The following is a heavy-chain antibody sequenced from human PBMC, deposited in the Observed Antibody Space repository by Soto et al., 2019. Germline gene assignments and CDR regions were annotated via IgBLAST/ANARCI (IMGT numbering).Heavy chain of an antibody. Sequence: QVQLVQSGAEVKPPGSSVKVSCKIYGDTFTSYAVSWVRQAPGQGLEWVGGVIPLFRTTNYAEKFHGRVTITADESTNTAYMELTGLTSDDTAVYYCTRNLLAGAGKNGDWGQGTLVTVSS. CDR3: TRNLLAGAGKNGD. CDR2: VIPLFRTT. CDR1: GDTFTSYA. D-gene: IGHD6-19*01. V-gene: IGHV1-69*01. J-gene: IGHJ4*02.